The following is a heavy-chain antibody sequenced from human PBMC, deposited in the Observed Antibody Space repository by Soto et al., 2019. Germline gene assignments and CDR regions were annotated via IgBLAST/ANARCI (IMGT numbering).Heavy chain of an antibody. V-gene: IGHV3-23*01. CDR3: AKAVTAFWYFDL. Sequence: EVQLLESGGGLVQPGGSLRLSCAASGFTFSIYAMAWVRQAPGKGLEWVSYIGGGGSTTYNADSVRGRFTISRDNSKNTLYLQMNSLRAEDTAVYYCAKAVTAFWYFDLWGRGTLVTVSS. CDR1: GFTFSIYA. CDR2: IGGGGSTT. J-gene: IGHJ2*01. D-gene: IGHD2-21*02.